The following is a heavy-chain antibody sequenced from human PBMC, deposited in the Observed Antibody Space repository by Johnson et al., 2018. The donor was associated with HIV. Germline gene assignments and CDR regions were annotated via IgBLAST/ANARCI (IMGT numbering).Heavy chain of an antibody. CDR1: GLRFSNFG. V-gene: IGHV3-33*03. Sequence: VLLVESGGGVVQPGKSLTLSCVGSGLRFSNFGIHWVRQAPGKGPEWVAVISFDGNLKKYADSVKGRFNISRDNSKNTLYLQMNSLRAEDTAVYYCAKDLDSSSWGAFDIWGQGTMVTVS. CDR2: ISFDGNLK. J-gene: IGHJ3*02. CDR3: AKDLDSSSWGAFDI. D-gene: IGHD6-6*01.